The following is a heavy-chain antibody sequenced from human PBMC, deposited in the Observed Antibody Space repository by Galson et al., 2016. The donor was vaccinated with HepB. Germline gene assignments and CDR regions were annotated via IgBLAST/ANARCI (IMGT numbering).Heavy chain of an antibody. V-gene: IGHV1-46*01. J-gene: IGHJ6*02. D-gene: IGHD3-9*01. CDR1: GYTFTSYY. Sequence: SVKLSCKASGYTFTSYYMHWVRQAPGQGLEWMGIINPSGGSTPYAQTFRGRITMTRDTSTSTVYLQLRSLRSEDTAVYYCARTREILTAYSNDHHGMDVWGQGATVTVSS. CDR2: INPSGGST. CDR3: ARTREILTAYSNDHHGMDV.